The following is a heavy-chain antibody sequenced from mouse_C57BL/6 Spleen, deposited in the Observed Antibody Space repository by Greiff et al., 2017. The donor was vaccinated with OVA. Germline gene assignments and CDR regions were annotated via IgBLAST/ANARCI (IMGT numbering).Heavy chain of an antibody. D-gene: IGHD3-2*02. Sequence: EVQLQQSGPELVKPGASVKIPCKASGYTFTDYNMDWVKQSHGKSLEWIGDINPNNGGTIYNQKFKGKATLTVDKSSSTAYMELRSLTSEDTAVYYGARGRQLRLRGYAMDYWGQGTSVTVSS. CDR3: ARGRQLRLRGYAMDY. V-gene: IGHV1-18*01. J-gene: IGHJ4*01. CDR2: INPNNGGT. CDR1: GYTFTDYN.